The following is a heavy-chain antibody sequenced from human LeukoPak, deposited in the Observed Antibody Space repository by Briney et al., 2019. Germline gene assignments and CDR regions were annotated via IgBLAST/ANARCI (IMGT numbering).Heavy chain of an antibody. D-gene: IGHD2-2*01. J-gene: IGHJ4*02. Sequence: ASVKVSCKASGYTFTGYYMHWVRQAPGQGLEWMGWINPNSGGTNYAQRFQGRVTMTRDTSISTAYMELSRLRSDDTAVYYCASRKYCSSTSCEGGEVDYWGQGTLVTVSS. CDR2: INPNSGGT. CDR1: GYTFTGYY. V-gene: IGHV1-2*02. CDR3: ASRKYCSSTSCEGGEVDY.